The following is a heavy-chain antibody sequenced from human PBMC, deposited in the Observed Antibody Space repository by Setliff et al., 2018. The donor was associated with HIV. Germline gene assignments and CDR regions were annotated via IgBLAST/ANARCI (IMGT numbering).Heavy chain of an antibody. CDR3: ARVFPPIRGAPFGTPPGVFDI. CDR1: GVSITSATYY. Sequence: SETLSVTCAVSGVSITSATYYWSWIRHSPGKGLEWIGYIDYSGSTIYNPSLRSRVTLSVDTSKSQFSLKLNSVTAADTAVYYCARVFPPIRGAPFGTPPGVFDIWGQGTMVTVSS. J-gene: IGHJ3*02. CDR2: IDYSGST. V-gene: IGHV4-61*01. D-gene: IGHD2-15*01.